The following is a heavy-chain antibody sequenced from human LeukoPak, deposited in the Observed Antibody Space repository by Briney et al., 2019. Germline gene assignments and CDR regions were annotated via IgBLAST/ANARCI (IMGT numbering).Heavy chain of an antibody. J-gene: IGHJ5*02. CDR1: GFTFSSYW. CDR3: AGSSPGSGRNWFAP. CDR2: IKQDGSEK. V-gene: IGHV3-7*01. Sequence: GGSLRLSCAASGFTFSSYWMSWVRQAPGKGLEWVANIKQDGSEKYYVDSVKGRFTISRDNAKNSLSLQMNSLRAEDTAVYFCAGSSPGSGRNWFAPWGQGTLVTVSS. D-gene: IGHD6-19*01.